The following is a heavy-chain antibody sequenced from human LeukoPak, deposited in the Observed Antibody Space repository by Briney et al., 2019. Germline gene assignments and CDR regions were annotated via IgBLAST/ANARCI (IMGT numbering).Heavy chain of an antibody. D-gene: IGHD3-10*01. CDR3: GREVVTMVRGVPPHFDY. V-gene: IGHV1-2*02. CDR2: INPNIDGT. J-gene: IGHJ4*02. Sequence: ASVKVSCKASGYTFTGYYIHWVGQAPGQGLEWMGWINPNIDGTNYAQKFQGRVTMTRDTSISAAYMELSSLTSDDTAVYYCGREVVTMVRGVPPHFDYWGQGALVTVSS. CDR1: GYTFTGYY.